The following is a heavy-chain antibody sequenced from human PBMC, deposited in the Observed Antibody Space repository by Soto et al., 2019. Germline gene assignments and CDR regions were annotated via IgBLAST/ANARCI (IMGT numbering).Heavy chain of an antibody. Sequence: GGSLRLSCAASGFTFSDHYMDWVRQAPGKGLEWVGRTRNKANSYTTEYAASVKGRFTISRDDSKNSLYLQMNSLKTEDTAVYYCARVALDFWSGYSGNYYYYYMDVWGKGTTVTVSS. CDR1: GFTFSDHY. CDR3: ARVALDFWSGYSGNYYYYYMDV. J-gene: IGHJ6*03. D-gene: IGHD3-3*01. V-gene: IGHV3-72*01. CDR2: TRNKANSYTT.